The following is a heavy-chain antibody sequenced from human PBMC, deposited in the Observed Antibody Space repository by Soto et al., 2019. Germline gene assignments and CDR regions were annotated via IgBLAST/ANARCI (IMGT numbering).Heavy chain of an antibody. Sequence: ASVKVSCKASGYTFTSYDINWVRQVTGQGLEWMGWMNPNSGNTGYAQKFQGRVTMTRNTSISTAYVELSSLRSEDTAVYYCAAKPAATNWFDPWGQGTLVTVSS. CDR2: MNPNSGNT. J-gene: IGHJ5*02. CDR3: AAKPAATNWFDP. D-gene: IGHD2-2*01. V-gene: IGHV1-8*01. CDR1: GYTFTSYD.